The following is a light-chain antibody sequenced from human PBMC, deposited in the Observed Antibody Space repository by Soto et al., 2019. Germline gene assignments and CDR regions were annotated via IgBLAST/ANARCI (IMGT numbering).Light chain of an antibody. CDR3: SSYTSTSSYV. CDR2: DVS. J-gene: IGLJ1*01. CDR1: SSDVGGYNY. V-gene: IGLV2-14*01. Sequence: QSALTQPASVSGSPGQSITISCTGTSSDVGGYNYVCWYQQHPGKAPKLVISDVSHRPSGVSDRFSGSKSGNTASLSISGLRAEDEADYYCSSYTSTSSYVFGTGTQLTVL.